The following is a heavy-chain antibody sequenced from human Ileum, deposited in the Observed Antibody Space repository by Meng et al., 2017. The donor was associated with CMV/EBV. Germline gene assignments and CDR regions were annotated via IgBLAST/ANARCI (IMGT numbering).Heavy chain of an antibody. CDR3: AREGPTDWGRALDY. CDR2: IYTSGSS. Sequence: VELQGSGPGRVKPSETLSLTCTVSGGSMSSYYWSWIRQPAGKGLEWIGRIYTSGSSNYNSSLKSRVTMSVDTSKNQFSMKLNSVTAADTAVYYCAREGPTDWGRALDYWGQGTPVTVSS. CDR1: GGSMSSYY. V-gene: IGHV4-4*07. J-gene: IGHJ4*02. D-gene: IGHD7-27*01.